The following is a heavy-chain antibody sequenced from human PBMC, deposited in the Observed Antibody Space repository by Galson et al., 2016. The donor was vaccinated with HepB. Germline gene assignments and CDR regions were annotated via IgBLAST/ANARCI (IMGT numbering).Heavy chain of an antibody. Sequence: SLRLSCAASGFTFSSYAMSWVRQAPGKGLECVSSISGSGGGTYYADSVKGRFTISRDNSKNTLYVQMNSLRAEDTALDSCAKSIVGAGRPEVFDYWGQGTLVTVSS. V-gene: IGHV3-23*01. CDR2: ISGSGGGT. CDR1: GFTFSSYA. D-gene: IGHD1-26*01. J-gene: IGHJ4*02. CDR3: AKSIVGAGRPEVFDY.